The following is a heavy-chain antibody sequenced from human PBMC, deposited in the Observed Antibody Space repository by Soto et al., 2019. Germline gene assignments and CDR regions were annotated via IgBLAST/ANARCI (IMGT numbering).Heavy chain of an antibody. CDR2: IDYSGKT. V-gene: IGHV4-38-2*02. J-gene: IGHJ4*02. D-gene: IGHD2-15*01. Sequence: SETLSLTCSVSVYLISSGYYWGWVRQTPGKGLEWLGSIDYSGKTYKNPSLKSRVSASVDLSQTQFSLHLRSVTAADTAVYFGPRDLCSGCAFSYLAYGGQGTLVTVSS. CDR3: PRDLCSGCAFSYLAY. CDR1: VYLISSGYY.